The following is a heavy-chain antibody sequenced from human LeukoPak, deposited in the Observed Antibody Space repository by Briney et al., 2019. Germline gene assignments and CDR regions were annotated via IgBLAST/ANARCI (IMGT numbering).Heavy chain of an antibody. CDR2: INWNGGST. V-gene: IGHV3-20*04. D-gene: IGHD5-18*01. J-gene: IGHJ4*02. CDR3: ARVGGGYSYAFDY. CDR1: GFTFSNFW. Sequence: GGSLRLSCVVSGFTFSNFWMTWVRQAPGKGLEWVSGINWNGGSTGYADSVEGRFTISRDNAKNSLYLQMNSLRAEDTALYYCARVGGGYSYAFDYWGQGTLVTVSS.